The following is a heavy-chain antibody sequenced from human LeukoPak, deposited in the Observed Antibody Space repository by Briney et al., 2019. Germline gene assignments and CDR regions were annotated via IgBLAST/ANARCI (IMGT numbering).Heavy chain of an antibody. CDR2: ISSSSSYI. CDR1: GFTFSSYS. V-gene: IGHV3-21*01. J-gene: IGHJ4*02. CDR3: ARDAPHNWNYVTDY. Sequence: GGSLRLSCAASGFTFSSYSMNWVRQAPGKGLEWVSSISSSSSYIYYADSVKGRFTISRDNAKNSLYLQMNSLRAEDTAVYYCARDAPHNWNYVTDYWGQGTLVTVSS. D-gene: IGHD1-7*01.